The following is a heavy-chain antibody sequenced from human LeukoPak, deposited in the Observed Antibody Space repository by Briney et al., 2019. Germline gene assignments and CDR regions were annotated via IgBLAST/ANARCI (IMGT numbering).Heavy chain of an antibody. J-gene: IGHJ4*02. D-gene: IGHD4-17*01. V-gene: IGHV4-39*01. Sequence: SETLSLTCTVSGGSIRNSTYYWGWIRQPPGRGLGWIGTIYYSGSSYYNPSLKSRVTISVDTSKDQFSLRVNSVTAADTAVYYCARHDYGIHYIDYWGQGTLVTVSS. CDR1: GGSIRNSTYY. CDR2: IYYSGSS. CDR3: ARHDYGIHYIDY.